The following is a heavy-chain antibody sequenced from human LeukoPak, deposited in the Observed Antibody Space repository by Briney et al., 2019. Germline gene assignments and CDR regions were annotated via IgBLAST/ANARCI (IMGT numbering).Heavy chain of an antibody. V-gene: IGHV3-23*01. J-gene: IGHJ4*02. D-gene: IGHD1-14*01. CDR2: ISGSGTIT. CDR3: AKGGMGSYFDY. CDR1: GFTFSSYA. Sequence: PGGSLRLSCAASGFTFSSYAMSWVRQAPGQGLEWVSSISGSGTITHYADSVKGRFAVSRDNSRNTLYLQMHSLRADDSAVYYCAKGGMGSYFDYWGQGTLVTVSS.